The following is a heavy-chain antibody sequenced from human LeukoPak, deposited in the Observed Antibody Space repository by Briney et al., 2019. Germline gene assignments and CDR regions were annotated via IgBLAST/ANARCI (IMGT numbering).Heavy chain of an antibody. D-gene: IGHD2-15*01. J-gene: IGHJ4*01. Sequence: SETLSLTCTVSGGSISSRGYCWSWIRQPAGKGLEWIVHVHISGSTNYNSSLKSRVTISVDKSKNQSSLKLSSLTAADTAVYYCARAVLSYCRGGSCPYFDYWGQGTLVTVSS. V-gene: IGHV4-61*10. CDR2: VHISGST. CDR3: ARAVLSYCRGGSCPYFDY. CDR1: GGSISSRGYC.